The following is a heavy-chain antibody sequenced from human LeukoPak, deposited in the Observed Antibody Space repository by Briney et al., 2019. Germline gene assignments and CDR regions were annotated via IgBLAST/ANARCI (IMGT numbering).Heavy chain of an antibody. J-gene: IGHJ3*02. D-gene: IGHD3-9*01. Sequence: GGSLRLSCAASGFTFSNAWMSWVRQAPGKGLEWVGRIKSKTDGGTTDYAAPVKGRFTISRDDSKNTLYLQMNSLKTEDTAVYYCTSPGYFDWEDAFDIWGQGTMVNVSS. CDR2: IKSKTDGGTT. V-gene: IGHV3-15*01. CDR3: TSPGYFDWEDAFDI. CDR1: GFTFSNAW.